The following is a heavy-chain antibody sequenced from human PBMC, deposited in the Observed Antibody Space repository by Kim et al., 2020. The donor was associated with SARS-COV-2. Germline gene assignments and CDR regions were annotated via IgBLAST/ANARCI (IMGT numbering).Heavy chain of an antibody. CDR3: ASLPKQSTGNVFDI. Sequence: SETLSLTCTVSGGSISSSSYFWGWIRQPPGKGLEWIGSIYYSGGTVYNPSLKSRVTISVDKSKNQFSLKLSSVTAADTAIYYCASLPKQSTGNVFDIWG. J-gene: IGHJ3*02. CDR1: GGSISSSSYF. CDR2: IYYSGGT. D-gene: IGHD1-1*01. V-gene: IGHV4-39*01.